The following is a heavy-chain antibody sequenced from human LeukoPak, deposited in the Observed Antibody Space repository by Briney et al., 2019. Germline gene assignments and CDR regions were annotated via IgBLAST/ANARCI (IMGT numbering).Heavy chain of an antibody. V-gene: IGHV3-23*01. Sequence: PGGSLRLSCAASGFTFSSHAMSWVRQAPGKGLEWVSGISGSGGSTYYADSVKGRFTISRDNSKNTLYLKINSLRADDTASYYCARETGPFDYWGQGTLVTVSS. D-gene: IGHD1-14*01. CDR3: ARETGPFDY. CDR2: ISGSGGST. J-gene: IGHJ4*02. CDR1: GFTFSSHA.